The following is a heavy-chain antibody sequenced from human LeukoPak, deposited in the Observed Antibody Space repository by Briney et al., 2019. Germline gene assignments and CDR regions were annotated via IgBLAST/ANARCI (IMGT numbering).Heavy chain of an antibody. V-gene: IGHV3-23*01. J-gene: IGHJ4*02. CDR1: GFTFSSYA. D-gene: IGHD5-24*01. Sequence: GGSLRLSCAASGFTFSSYAMSWVRQDPGKGLEWVSAISGSGGSTYYADSVKGRFTISRDNSKNTLYLQMNSLRAEDTAVYYCAKDLAWLQSYYFDYWGQGTLVTVSS. CDR2: ISGSGGST. CDR3: AKDLAWLQSYYFDY.